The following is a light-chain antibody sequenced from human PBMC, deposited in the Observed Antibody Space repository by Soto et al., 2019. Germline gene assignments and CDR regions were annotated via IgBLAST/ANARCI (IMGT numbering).Light chain of an antibody. CDR2: DAS. J-gene: IGKJ4*01. Sequence: EIVLTQSPATLSLSPGERATLSCRASQSVSNYLGWYQQKPGQAPSLLIYDASNRAAGIPARFSGSGSGTDFTLTISSLEPDDFAVYYCQQRSSALTFGGGTKVEIK. V-gene: IGKV3-11*01. CDR1: QSVSNY. CDR3: QQRSSALT.